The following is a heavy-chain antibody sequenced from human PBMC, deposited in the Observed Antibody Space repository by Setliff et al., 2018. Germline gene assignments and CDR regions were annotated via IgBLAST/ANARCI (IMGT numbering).Heavy chain of an antibody. J-gene: IGHJ3*02. Sequence: ASVKVSCKASAYSFTSFSITWVRQAPGQGLEWLGWVSTYNGDTKSAQKFRGRVTMTTDISTSTVYMELRTLRSDDTAVYYCARRPIALAGYRKGAFDIWGQGTMVTVSS. V-gene: IGHV1-18*01. CDR2: VSTYNGDT. CDR3: ARRPIALAGYRKGAFDI. D-gene: IGHD6-19*01. CDR1: AYSFTSFS.